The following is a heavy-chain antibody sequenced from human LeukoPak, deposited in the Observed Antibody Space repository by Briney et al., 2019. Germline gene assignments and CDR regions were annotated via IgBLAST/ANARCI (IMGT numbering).Heavy chain of an antibody. CDR3: ARDTYYYDSSGYYSSGEYFQH. J-gene: IGHJ1*01. Sequence: PSQTLSLTCTVSGGSISSGGYYWSCIRHPPGRGLEWTGYIYHSWSTYYNPSLKSRVTISVDRSKNQFSLKLSSVTAADTAVYYCARDTYYYDSSGYYSSGEYFQHWGQGTLVTVSS. CDR2: IYHSWST. D-gene: IGHD3-22*01. CDR1: GGSISSGGYY. V-gene: IGHV4-30-2*01.